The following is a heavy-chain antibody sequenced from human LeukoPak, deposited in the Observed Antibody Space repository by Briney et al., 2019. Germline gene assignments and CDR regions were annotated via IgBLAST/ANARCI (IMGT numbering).Heavy chain of an antibody. CDR3: ARSIDDYGDT. V-gene: IGHV4-61*02. D-gene: IGHD4-17*01. CDR2: IYTSGST. Sequence: PSETLSLTCTVSGGSISSKSHYWSWIRQPAGKGLEWIGRIYTSGSTNYNPSLKSRVTMSVDTSKNQFSLKLTSVTAADTAVYYCARSIDDYGDTWGQGTLVTVSS. J-gene: IGHJ5*02. CDR1: GGSISSKSHY.